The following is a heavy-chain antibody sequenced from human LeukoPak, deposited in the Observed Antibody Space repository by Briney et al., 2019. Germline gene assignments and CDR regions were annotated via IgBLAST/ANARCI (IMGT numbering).Heavy chain of an antibody. CDR1: GFTFSSYW. J-gene: IGHJ3*02. CDR2: INSDGSTT. D-gene: IGHD3-22*01. CDR3: AGVIYYTSDAFDI. Sequence: VGSLRRSCAGSGFTFSSYWMHWVRQAPGKGPVWVSRINSDGSTTNYADSVKGRFTISRDNAKNTLYLQMNSLRVEDTAVYYCAGVIYYTSDAFDIWGQGTMVTVSS. V-gene: IGHV3-74*01.